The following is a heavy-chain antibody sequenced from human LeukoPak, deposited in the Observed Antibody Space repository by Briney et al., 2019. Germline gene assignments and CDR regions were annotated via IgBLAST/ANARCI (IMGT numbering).Heavy chain of an antibody. CDR1: GFTFSSYG. D-gene: IGHD3-22*01. Sequence: PGRSLRLSCAASGFTFSSYGMHWVRQAPGKGLEWVAVISYDGSNKYYADSVKGRFTISRDNSKNTLYLQMNSLRAEDMAVYYCAKTHYYYDSSGYYYYFDYWGQGTLVTVSS. CDR3: AKTHYYYDSSGYYYYFDY. V-gene: IGHV3-30*18. J-gene: IGHJ4*02. CDR2: ISYDGSNK.